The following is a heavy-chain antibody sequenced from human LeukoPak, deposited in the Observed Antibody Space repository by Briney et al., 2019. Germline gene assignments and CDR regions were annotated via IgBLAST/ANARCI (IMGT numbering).Heavy chain of an antibody. D-gene: IGHD3-10*01. CDR2: ISSSSSYI. Sequence: PGGSLRLSCAASGFTFSSYSMNWVRQAPGKGLEWVSSISSSSSYIYYADSVKGRFTISRDNAKNSLYLQMNSLRAEDTAVYYCARDEVITMVRGVISRPYFDYWGQGTLVTVSS. CDR1: GFTFSSYS. V-gene: IGHV3-21*01. CDR3: ARDEVITMVRGVISRPYFDY. J-gene: IGHJ4*02.